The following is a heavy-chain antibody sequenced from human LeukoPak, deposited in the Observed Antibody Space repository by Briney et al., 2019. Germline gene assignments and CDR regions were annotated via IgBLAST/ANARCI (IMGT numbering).Heavy chain of an antibody. V-gene: IGHV3-23*01. CDR3: ATPPTTVTVPFDY. CDR2: ISGSGGST. J-gene: IGHJ4*02. D-gene: IGHD4-17*01. CDR1: GFTFSSYA. Sequence: GGSLRLSCAASGFTFSSYAMSWDRQAPGKGLEWVSAISGSGGSTYYADSVKGRFTISRDNSKNTLYLQMNSLRAEDTAVYYCATPPTTVTVPFDYWGQGTLVTVSS.